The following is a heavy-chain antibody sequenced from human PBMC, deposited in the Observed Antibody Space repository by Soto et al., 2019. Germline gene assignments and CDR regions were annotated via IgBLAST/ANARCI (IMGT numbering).Heavy chain of an antibody. CDR3: ARDKRGIAAADSYYYYGMDV. CDR2: IIPIFGTA. Sequence: QVQLVQSGAEVQKPGSSVKVSCKASGGTFSSYAISWVRQAPGQGLEWMGGIIPIFGTANYAQKFQGRVTITADESTSTAYMELSSLRSEDTAVYYCARDKRGIAAADSYYYYGMDVWGQGTTVTVSS. J-gene: IGHJ6*02. CDR1: GGTFSSYA. V-gene: IGHV1-69*01. D-gene: IGHD6-13*01.